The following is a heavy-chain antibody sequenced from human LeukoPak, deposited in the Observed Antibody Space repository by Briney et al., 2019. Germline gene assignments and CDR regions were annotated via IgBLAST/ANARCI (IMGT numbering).Heavy chain of an antibody. D-gene: IGHD5-12*01. J-gene: IGHJ4*02. CDR2: TRNKANSYTT. CDR1: GFTFSDHY. V-gene: IGHV3-72*01. Sequence: PGGSLRLSCAVSGFTFSDHYMDWVRQAPGKRLEWVGRTRNKANSYTTEYAASVRGRFTISRDDSKNSLYLQMNSLRAEDTALYYCSKGDLLQWLRFDYCGQGTLVTVSS. CDR3: SKGDLLQWLRFDY.